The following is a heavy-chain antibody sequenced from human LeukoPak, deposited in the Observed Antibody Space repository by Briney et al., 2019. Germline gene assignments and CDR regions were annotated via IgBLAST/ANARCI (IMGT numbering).Heavy chain of an antibody. CDR1: GFTVSSNY. J-gene: IGHJ3*02. CDR2: IYSGGNT. Sequence: PGGSLRLSCAASGFTVSSNYMTWVRQAPGKGLEWVSVIYSGGNTYYADSVKGRFIISRDNTKNTVYLQMNSLRADDTAVYYCARDVGFIVGATPGAFDISGQGTMVTVSS. CDR3: ARDVGFIVGATPGAFDI. V-gene: IGHV3-66*01. D-gene: IGHD1-26*01.